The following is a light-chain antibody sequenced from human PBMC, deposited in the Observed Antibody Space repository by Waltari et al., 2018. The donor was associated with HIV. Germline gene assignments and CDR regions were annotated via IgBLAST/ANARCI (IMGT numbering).Light chain of an antibody. J-gene: IGKJ1*01. CDR3: HQYFSAPWT. V-gene: IGKV4-1*01. CDR2: WAS. CDR1: QSLLYSANNKNY. Sequence: IVMTQSPDSLAVSLGERATINCKSSQSLLYSANNKNYLAWSQQKPGQPPKLFIYWASTRESGVPDRFSGSGSGTDFTLTISSLQADDVAVYYCHQYFSAPWTFGQGTKVEIK.